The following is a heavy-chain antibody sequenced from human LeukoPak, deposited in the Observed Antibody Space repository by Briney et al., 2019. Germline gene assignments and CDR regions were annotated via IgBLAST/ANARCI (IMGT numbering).Heavy chain of an antibody. CDR2: ISYDGSNK. CDR1: GFTFSSYG. V-gene: IGHV3-30*18. J-gene: IGHJ4*02. D-gene: IGHD1-26*01. Sequence: PGRSLRLSCAASGFTFSSYGMHWVRQAPGKGLEWVAVISYDGSNKYYADSVKGRFTISRDNSKNTLYLQMNSLRAEDTAVYYCAKDLSSGSYTIDYWGQGTLVTVSS. CDR3: AKDLSSGSYTIDY.